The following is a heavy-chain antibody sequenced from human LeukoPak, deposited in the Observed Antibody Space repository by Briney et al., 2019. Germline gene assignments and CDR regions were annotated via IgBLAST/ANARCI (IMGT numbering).Heavy chain of an antibody. CDR3: TTHTTTMGNLDY. CDR1: GFSFRSHW. D-gene: IGHD4-23*01. Sequence: SGGSLRLSCAASGFSFRSHWMHWVRQAPGKGLVWVSRINSYGSSTLYVDSVKGRFTISRDNAKNTLYLQMNSLRAEDTAVYYCTTHTTTMGNLDYWGQGTLVTVSS. J-gene: IGHJ4*02. V-gene: IGHV3-74*01. CDR2: INSYGSST.